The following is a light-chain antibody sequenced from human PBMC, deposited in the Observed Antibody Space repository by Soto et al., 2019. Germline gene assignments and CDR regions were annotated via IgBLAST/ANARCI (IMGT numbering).Light chain of an antibody. V-gene: IGLV2-14*01. CDR1: SSDVGGYND. Sequence: QSVLTQPASVSGSPGQSITISCTGTSSDVGGYNDVSWYQQHPGKAPKLMIYDVSNRPSGVSNRFSGSKSGNTASLTISGLQAEDEVDYYCSSYTSSSTLVVFGGGTKLTVL. CDR2: DVS. J-gene: IGLJ2*01. CDR3: SSYTSSSTLVV.